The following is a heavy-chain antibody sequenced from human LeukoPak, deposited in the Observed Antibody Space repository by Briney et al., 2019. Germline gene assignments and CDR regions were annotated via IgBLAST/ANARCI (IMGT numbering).Heavy chain of an antibody. CDR2: ISDSGGRT. V-gene: IGHV3-23*01. J-gene: IGHJ4*02. D-gene: IGHD5-12*01. CDR1: GITLSNYG. Sequence: PGGSLRLSCAVSGITLSNYGMSWVRQAPGKGLEWVAGISDSGGRTNYADSVKGRFTISRDKSKNTLYLQMNSLRAEDTAVYYCAKGGYDYVEIGYFDYWGQGTLVTVSS. CDR3: AKGGYDYVEIGYFDY.